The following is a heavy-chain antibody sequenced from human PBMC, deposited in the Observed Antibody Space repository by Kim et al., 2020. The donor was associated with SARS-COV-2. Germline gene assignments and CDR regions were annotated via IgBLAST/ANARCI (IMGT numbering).Heavy chain of an antibody. V-gene: IGHV3-53*04. D-gene: IGHD6-13*01. CDR1: GFTVSSNY. CDR3: ATTHPEYSSSWYYFDY. Sequence: GGSLRLSCAASGFTVSSNYMSWVRQAPGKGLEWVSVIYSGGSTYYADSVKGRFTISRHNSKNTLYLQMNSLRAEDTAVYYCATTHPEYSSSWYYFDYWGQGTLVTVSS. J-gene: IGHJ4*02. CDR2: IYSGGST.